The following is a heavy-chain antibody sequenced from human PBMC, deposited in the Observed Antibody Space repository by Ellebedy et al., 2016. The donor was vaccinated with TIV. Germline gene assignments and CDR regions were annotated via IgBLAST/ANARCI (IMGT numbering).Heavy chain of an antibody. CDR1: GFIFRSYG. D-gene: IGHD3-22*01. V-gene: IGHV3-30*03. J-gene: IGHJ4*02. CDR3: ATHYADTSGNHYAGGY. Sequence: GESLNISCAASGFIFRSYGMHWVRQAPGKGLAWVAGISYDGRNKNYADSVKGRFTISRDNSKITLYLQMNSLRPEDTAVYYCATHYADTSGNHYAGGYWGQGTLGTVSS. CDR2: ISYDGRNK.